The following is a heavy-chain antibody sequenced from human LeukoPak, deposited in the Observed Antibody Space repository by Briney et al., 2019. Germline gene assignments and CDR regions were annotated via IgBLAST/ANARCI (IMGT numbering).Heavy chain of an antibody. D-gene: IGHD2-15*01. CDR2: ISWNSGSI. V-gene: IGHV3-9*01. CDR3: AKFVRDRGYYYYYYYMDV. Sequence: GGSLRLSCAASGFTFDDYAMHWVRQAPGKGLEWVSGISWNSGSIGYADSVKGRFTISRDNAKNSLYLQMNSLRAEDTAVYYCAKFVRDRGYYYYYYYMDVWGKGTTVTVSS. J-gene: IGHJ6*03. CDR1: GFTFDDYA.